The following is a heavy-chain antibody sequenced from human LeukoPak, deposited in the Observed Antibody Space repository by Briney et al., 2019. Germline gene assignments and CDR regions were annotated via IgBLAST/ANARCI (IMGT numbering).Heavy chain of an antibody. CDR2: ISGYDGNT. J-gene: IGHJ4*02. Sequence: ASVKVSCKASGYTFTSYGISWVRQAPGQGLEWMGWISGYDGNTKYAQKLQGRVTMTTDTSTSTAYMELRSLRSDDTAVYYCARADYCSGGSCYSGNFDYWGQGTLVTVSS. D-gene: IGHD2-15*01. CDR1: GYTFTSYG. CDR3: ARADYCSGGSCYSGNFDY. V-gene: IGHV1-18*01.